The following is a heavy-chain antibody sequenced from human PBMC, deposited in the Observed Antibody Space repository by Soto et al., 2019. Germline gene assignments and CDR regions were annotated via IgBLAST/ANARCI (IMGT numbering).Heavy chain of an antibody. V-gene: IGHV4-4*02. CDR1: SGSISSSNW. CDR3: ARVRTIFGVVPPPSHYFDY. Sequence: SETLSLTCAVSSGSISSSNWWSWVRQPPGKGLEWIGEIYHSGSTNYNPSLKSRVTISVDKSKNQFSLKLSSVTAADTAVYYCARVRTIFGVVPPPSHYFDYWGQGTLVTVSS. D-gene: IGHD3-3*01. J-gene: IGHJ4*02. CDR2: IYHSGST.